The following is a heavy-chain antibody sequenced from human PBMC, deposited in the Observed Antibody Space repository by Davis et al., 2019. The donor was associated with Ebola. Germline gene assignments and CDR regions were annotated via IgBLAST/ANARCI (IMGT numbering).Heavy chain of an antibody. J-gene: IGHJ5*02. V-gene: IGHV3-21*04. CDR3: AKEGSMYSSSWVWFDP. D-gene: IGHD6-13*01. CDR2: ISSSSSYI. CDR1: GFTFSSYS. Sequence: GESLKISCAASGFTFSSYSMNWVRQAPGKGLEWVSSISSSSSYIYYADSVKGRFTISRDNAKNSLYLQMNSLRAEDTALYYCAKEGSMYSSSWVWFDPWGQGTLVTVSS.